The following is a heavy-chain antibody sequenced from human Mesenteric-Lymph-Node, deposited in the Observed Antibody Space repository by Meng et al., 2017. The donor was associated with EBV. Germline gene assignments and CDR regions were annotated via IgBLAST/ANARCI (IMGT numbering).Heavy chain of an antibody. CDR2: IYHSGST. CDR3: ARLDSSGYYTGWFDP. Sequence: QLRLQESGSGLVKPSQTLSLTCAVSGGSISSGGYSWSWIRQPPGKGLEWIGYIYHSGSTYYNPSLKSRVTISVDRSKNQFSLKLSSVTAADTAVYYCARLDSSGYYTGWFDPWGQGTLVTVSS. V-gene: IGHV4-30-2*01. D-gene: IGHD3-22*01. J-gene: IGHJ5*02. CDR1: GGSISSGGYS.